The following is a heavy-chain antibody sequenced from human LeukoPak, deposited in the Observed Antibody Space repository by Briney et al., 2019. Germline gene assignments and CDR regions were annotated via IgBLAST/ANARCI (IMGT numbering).Heavy chain of an antibody. V-gene: IGHV3-48*03. J-gene: IGHJ4*02. CDR1: GFTFSSYE. CDR3: ATTSIAAAVPGCFDY. D-gene: IGHD6-13*01. Sequence: GGSLRLSCEASGFTFSSYEMNWVRQAPGKGLEWVSYISSSGKTTYYADSTKGRFTVSRDNAKNSLYLQMNSLRAEDTAVYYCATTSIAAAVPGCFDYWGRGTLVTVFS. CDR2: ISSSGKTT.